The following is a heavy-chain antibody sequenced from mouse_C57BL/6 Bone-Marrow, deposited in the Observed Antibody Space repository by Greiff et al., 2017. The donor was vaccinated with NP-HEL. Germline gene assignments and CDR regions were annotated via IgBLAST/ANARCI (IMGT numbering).Heavy chain of an antibody. V-gene: IGHV1-9*01. CDR1: GYTFTGYW. J-gene: IGHJ3*01. D-gene: IGHD1-1*01. CDR2: ILPGSGRT. CDR3: AKAAFTTVVAPFAY. Sequence: VQLQQSGAELMKPGASVKLSCKATGYTFTGYWIEWVKQRPGHGLEWIGEILPGSGRTNYNEKFKGKATFTADTSSNTAYMQRSSLTTEDSAIYYCAKAAFTTVVAPFAYWGQGTLVTVSA.